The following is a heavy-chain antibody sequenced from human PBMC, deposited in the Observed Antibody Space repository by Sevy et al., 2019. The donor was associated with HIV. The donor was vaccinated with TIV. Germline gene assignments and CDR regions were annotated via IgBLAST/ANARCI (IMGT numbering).Heavy chain of an antibody. V-gene: IGHV4-4*07. CDR3: ARTTVTTSWFDP. CDR1: GGSISSYY. J-gene: IGHJ5*02. Sequence: SETLSLTCTVSGGSISSYYWSWIRQPAGKGLEWIGRIYTSGSTNYNPSLKSRVTMSVDTSKNQFSLRLSSVTAADTAVYYCARTTVTTSWFDPWGQGTLVTVSS. D-gene: IGHD4-17*01. CDR2: IYTSGST.